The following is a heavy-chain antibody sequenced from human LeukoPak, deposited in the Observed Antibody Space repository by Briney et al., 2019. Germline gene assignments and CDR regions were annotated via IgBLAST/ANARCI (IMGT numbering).Heavy chain of an antibody. Sequence: PGGSLRLSCAASGYTFSTHDMTWVRQAPGKGLEWVSGIIGSGGRTYYADSVKGRFTISRDNSKNTLYLQMNSLRVEDTAVYYCARDSTVTTHYYYYYMDVWGKGTTVTVSS. J-gene: IGHJ6*03. CDR1: GYTFSTHD. D-gene: IGHD4-17*01. CDR3: ARDSTVTTHYYYYYMDV. CDR2: IIGSGGRT. V-gene: IGHV3-23*01.